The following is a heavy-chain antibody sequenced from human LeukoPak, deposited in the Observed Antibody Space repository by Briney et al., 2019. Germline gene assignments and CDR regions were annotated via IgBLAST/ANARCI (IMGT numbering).Heavy chain of an antibody. D-gene: IGHD6-19*01. CDR3: ASQPGDSGWYYFDY. Sequence: PGGSLRLSCAASGFTFTNYAMTWVRQAPGKGLEWVSTIRGSGGTTYYSDSVKGRFTISRDNSKNTLYLQMNSLRAEDTAVYYCASQPGDSGWYYFDYWGQGTLVTVSS. J-gene: IGHJ4*02. CDR2: IRGSGGTT. CDR1: GFTFTNYA. V-gene: IGHV3-23*01.